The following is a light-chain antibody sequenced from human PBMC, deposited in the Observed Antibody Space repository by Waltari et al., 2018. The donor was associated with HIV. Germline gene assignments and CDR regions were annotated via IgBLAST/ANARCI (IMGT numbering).Light chain of an antibody. CDR3: QQYDTSPQWT. CDR2: GAF. Sequence: ELVLTQSPGTLSLYLGERPTLYYRASQCVTCPFLARYHPKPGRAPRPPLYGAFNSAICTPDRCSGSGSGTNFTLTISRMEPEDVSVYYFQQYDTSPQWTFGQGTKVEI. V-gene: IGKV3-20*01. CDR1: QCVTCPF. J-gene: IGKJ1*01.